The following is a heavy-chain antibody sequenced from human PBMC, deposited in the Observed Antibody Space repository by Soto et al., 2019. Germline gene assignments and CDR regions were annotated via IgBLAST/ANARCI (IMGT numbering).Heavy chain of an antibody. CDR1: GFTFSNAW. Sequence: KPGGSLRLSCAASGFTFSNAWMSWVRQAPGKGLEWVGRIKSKTDGGTTDYAAPVKGRFTISRDDSKNTLYLQMNSLKTEDTAVYYCTTDNWNTAMDIFDYWGQGTLVTVSS. CDR2: IKSKTDGGTT. D-gene: IGHD5-18*01. J-gene: IGHJ4*02. V-gene: IGHV3-15*01. CDR3: TTDNWNTAMDIFDY.